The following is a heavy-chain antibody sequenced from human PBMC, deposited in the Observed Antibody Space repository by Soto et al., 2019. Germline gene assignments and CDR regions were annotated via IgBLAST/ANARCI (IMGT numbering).Heavy chain of an antibody. D-gene: IGHD2-15*01. CDR1: GGSISSYY. V-gene: IGHV4-59*08. CDR3: ARHRGGWSIDAFDI. J-gene: IGHJ3*02. Sequence: PSETLSLTCTVSGGSISSYYWSWIRQPPGKGLEWIGYIYYSGSTNYNPSLKSRVTISVDTSKNQFPLKLSSVTAADTAVYYCARHRGGWSIDAFDIWGQGTMVTVSS. CDR2: IYYSGST.